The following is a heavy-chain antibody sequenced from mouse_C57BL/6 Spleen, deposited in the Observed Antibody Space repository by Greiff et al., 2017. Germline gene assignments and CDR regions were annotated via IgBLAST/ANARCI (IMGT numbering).Heavy chain of an antibody. CDR2: IYPGSGST. D-gene: IGHD4-1*01. V-gene: IGHV1-55*01. CDR1: GYTFTSYW. CDR3: ARDPHWAMDY. J-gene: IGHJ4*01. Sequence: QVQLKQPGAELVKPGASVKMSCKASGYTFTSYWITWVKQRPGQGLAWIGDIYPGSGSTNYNEKFKSKATLTVDTSSSTAYMQLSSLTSEDSAVYYCARDPHWAMDYWGQGTSVTVSS.